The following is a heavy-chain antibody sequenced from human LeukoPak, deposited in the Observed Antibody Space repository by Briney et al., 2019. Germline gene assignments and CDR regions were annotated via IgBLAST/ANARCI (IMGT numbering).Heavy chain of an antibody. V-gene: IGHV1-69*13. CDR1: GYTFSSYY. Sequence: GASVKVSCKASGYTFSSYYMFWVRQAPGQGLEWMGGIIPIFGTANYAQKFQGRVTITADESTSTAYMKLSSLRSEDTAVYYCARSYSSGWNWGYWGQGTLVTVSS. J-gene: IGHJ4*02. D-gene: IGHD6-19*01. CDR3: ARSYSSGWNWGY. CDR2: IIPIFGTA.